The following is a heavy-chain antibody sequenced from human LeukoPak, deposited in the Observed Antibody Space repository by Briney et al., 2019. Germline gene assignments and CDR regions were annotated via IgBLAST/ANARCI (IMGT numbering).Heavy chain of an antibody. CDR1: GGTFSSYA. V-gene: IGHV1-69*05. CDR3: ARDICTNGVCYYH. Sequence: ASVKVSCKACGGTFSSYAISWVRPAPGQGLEWMGGIIPIFGTANYAQKFQGRVTITTDESTSTAYMELSSLRSEDTAVYYCARDICTNGVCYYHWGQGTLVTVSS. D-gene: IGHD2-8*01. J-gene: IGHJ5*02. CDR2: IIPIFGTA.